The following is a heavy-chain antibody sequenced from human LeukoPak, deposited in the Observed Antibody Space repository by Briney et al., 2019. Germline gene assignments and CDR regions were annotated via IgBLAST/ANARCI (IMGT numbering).Heavy chain of an antibody. V-gene: IGHV3-30*02. CDR1: GFTFSSYG. J-gene: IGHJ4*02. D-gene: IGHD3-9*01. Sequence: PGGSLRLSCAASGFTFSSYGMHWVRQAPGKGLEWVAFIRYDGSNKYYADSVKGRFTISRDNSRNTLYLQMNSLRAEDTAVYYCAKRYFDWLLWFDYWGQGTLVTVSS. CDR2: IRYDGSNK. CDR3: AKRYFDWLLWFDY.